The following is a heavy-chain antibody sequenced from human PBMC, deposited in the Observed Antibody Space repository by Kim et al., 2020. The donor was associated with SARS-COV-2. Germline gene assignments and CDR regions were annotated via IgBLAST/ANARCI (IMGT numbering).Heavy chain of an antibody. Sequence: SETLSLTCTVSGGSISSYYWSWIRQRPGTGQEWMGFIYYNGSTNYNHSLKSRDTVSVYTAKKQLYLKLKSVTAAATAVYDCASAFVDTGIASEYWGKGT. J-gene: IGHJ4*02. D-gene: IGHD5-18*01. CDR3: ASAFVDTGIASEY. CDR2: IYYNGST. CDR1: GGSISSYY. V-gene: IGHV4-59*01.